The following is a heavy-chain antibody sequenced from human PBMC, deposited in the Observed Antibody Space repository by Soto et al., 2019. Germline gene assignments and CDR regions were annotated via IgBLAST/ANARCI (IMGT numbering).Heavy chain of an antibody. J-gene: IGHJ4*02. CDR3: ARALDYGDDFDY. D-gene: IGHD4-17*01. Sequence: QVQLQESGPGLVKPSETLSLTCTVSGGSISSYYWSWIRQPPGKGLEWIGYIYYSGSTNYNPSLKSRVTISVDTSKNQFSLKLSSVTAADTAVYYCARALDYGDDFDYWGQGTLVTVSS. CDR2: IYYSGST. CDR1: GGSISSYY. V-gene: IGHV4-59*01.